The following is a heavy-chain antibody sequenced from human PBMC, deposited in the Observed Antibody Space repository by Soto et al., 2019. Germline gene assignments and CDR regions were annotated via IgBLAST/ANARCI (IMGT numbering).Heavy chain of an antibody. J-gene: IGHJ6*02. CDR1: GYSFTSYW. V-gene: IGHV5-10-1*01. CDR3: ATPGTAAAGPSLYYYGMDV. D-gene: IGHD6-13*01. CDR2: IDPSDSYT. Sequence: GESLKISCKGSGYSFTSYWISWVRQMPGKGLEWMGRIDPSDSYTNYSPSFQGHVTISADKSISTAYLQWSSLKASDTAMYYCATPGTAAAGPSLYYYGMDVWGQGTTVTVSS.